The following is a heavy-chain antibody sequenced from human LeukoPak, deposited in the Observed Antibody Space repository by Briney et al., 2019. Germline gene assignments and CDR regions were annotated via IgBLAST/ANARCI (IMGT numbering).Heavy chain of an antibody. V-gene: IGHV1-8*01. Sequence: SVSLSCTASGYTFTSYDINWVRHAPGQGLEWRGWMSTNSGNTGYAQKLQGRVTMTRNTSISTAYMELSSLRSEDTAVYYCARIEYSSSSGGYYFDYWGQGTLVTVSS. D-gene: IGHD6-6*01. CDR3: ARIEYSSSSGGYYFDY. CDR1: GYTFTSYD. J-gene: IGHJ4*02. CDR2: MSTNSGNT.